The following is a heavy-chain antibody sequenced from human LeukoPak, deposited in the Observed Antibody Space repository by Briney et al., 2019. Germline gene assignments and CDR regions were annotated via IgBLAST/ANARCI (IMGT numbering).Heavy chain of an antibody. Sequence: SETLSLTCTVSGGSISSGGYYWSWIRQHPGKGLEWIGYIYCSGSTYYNPSLKSRVTISVDTSKNQFSLKLSSVTAADTAVYYCARVRVATIYYYYYGMDVWGQGTTVTVSS. CDR1: GGSISSGGYY. V-gene: IGHV4-31*03. J-gene: IGHJ6*02. CDR3: ARVRVATIYYYYYGMDV. CDR2: IYCSGST. D-gene: IGHD5-12*01.